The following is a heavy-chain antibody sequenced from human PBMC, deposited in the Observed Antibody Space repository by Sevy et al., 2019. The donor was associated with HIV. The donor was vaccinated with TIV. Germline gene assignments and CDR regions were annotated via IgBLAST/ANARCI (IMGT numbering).Heavy chain of an antibody. J-gene: IGHJ3*02. D-gene: IGHD3-22*01. Sequence: GESLKISCAASGFTFSSYSMNWVRQAPGKGLEWVSSISSSSSYIYYADSVKGRFTISRDNAKNSLYLQMNSLRAEDTAVYYCARETYYYDSSKSADAFDIWGQGTMVTVSS. CDR2: ISSSSSYI. CDR1: GFTFSSYS. CDR3: ARETYYYDSSKSADAFDI. V-gene: IGHV3-21*01.